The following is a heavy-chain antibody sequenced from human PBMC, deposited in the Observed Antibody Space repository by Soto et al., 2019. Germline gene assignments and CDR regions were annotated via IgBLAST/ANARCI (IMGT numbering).Heavy chain of an antibody. V-gene: IGHV3-74*01. Sequence: GESLKITCGASGFTFTNFWMHWVRQVPGKGLVLVSRIETYGTSTRYPGSVKGRFTISRENDKITVTLKMNSLRAEDTGVYYCARDSWYFDXWSQGSLVTVSX. CDR1: GFTFTNFW. CDR3: ARDSWYFDX. J-gene: IGHJ4*02. CDR2: IETYGTST. D-gene: IGHD6-13*01.